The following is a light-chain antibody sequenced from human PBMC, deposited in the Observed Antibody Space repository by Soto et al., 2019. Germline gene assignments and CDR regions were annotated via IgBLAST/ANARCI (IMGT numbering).Light chain of an antibody. Sequence: DIQLTQSPSSLSASVGDRVTITCQASQDISNHLNWYQQKPGKAPRFLIYQASSLESGVPSRFSGSGFGTEFTLTISNLQPDDFATYYCQQYKSYSTFGQGTKLETK. V-gene: IGKV1-5*03. J-gene: IGKJ2*01. CDR3: QQYKSYST. CDR1: QDISNH. CDR2: QAS.